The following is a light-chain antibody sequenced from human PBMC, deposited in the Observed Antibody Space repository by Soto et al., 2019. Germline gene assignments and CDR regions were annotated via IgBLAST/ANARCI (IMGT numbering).Light chain of an antibody. V-gene: IGKV1-39*01. CDR1: QNISNY. J-gene: IGKJ3*01. CDR3: QQTYRTPFT. CDR2: AAP. Sequence: DIQMTQSPSSLSASVGDRVTITCRASQNISNYLIWYHQRPAKAPKLLIYAAPTLYSGVPPRFSGSGSGTDFILTISSLQLEDFATYYCQQTYRTPFTFGPGTKVDIK.